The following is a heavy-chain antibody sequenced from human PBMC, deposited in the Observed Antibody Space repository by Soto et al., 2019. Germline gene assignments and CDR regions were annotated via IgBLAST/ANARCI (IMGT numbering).Heavy chain of an antibody. CDR3: ANRGFRGIIAALDV. J-gene: IGHJ6*02. V-gene: IGHV3-13*04. CDR1: GFTFSGHD. D-gene: IGHD3-16*02. Sequence: EVQLVQSGGGLVQPGGSLRLSCVTSGFTFSGHDMHWVRQAPGKGLEWVSAFGADDVTHYAASVEGRFIISRDNGRNSLYLQVTSLRVGDTAVYFCANRGFRGIIAALDVWGQGTTVTVSS. CDR2: FGADDVT.